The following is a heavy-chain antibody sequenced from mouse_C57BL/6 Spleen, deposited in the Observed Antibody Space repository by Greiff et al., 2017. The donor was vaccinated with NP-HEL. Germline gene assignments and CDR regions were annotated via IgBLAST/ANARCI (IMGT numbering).Heavy chain of an antibody. Sequence: QVQLQQPGAELVKPGASVKLSCKASGYTFTSYWMHWVKQRPGQGLEWIGMIHPNSGSTNYNEKFKSKATLTVDKSSSTAYMQLSSLTSEDAAVYYCAIFPYGNYEGDDWGQGTSVTVSS. CDR3: AIFPYGNYEGDD. CDR1: GYTFTSYW. J-gene: IGHJ4*01. D-gene: IGHD2-10*02. CDR2: IHPNSGST. V-gene: IGHV1-64*01.